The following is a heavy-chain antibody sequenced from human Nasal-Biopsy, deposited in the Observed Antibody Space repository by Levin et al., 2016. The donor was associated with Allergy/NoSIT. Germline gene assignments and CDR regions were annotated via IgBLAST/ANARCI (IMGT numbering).Heavy chain of an antibody. D-gene: IGHD6-13*01. J-gene: IGHJ6*04. CDR3: ARGFYNSSWYRQYYYYMDV. V-gene: IGHV3-33*01. CDR1: GFTFSSYS. Sequence: GSLRLSCAVSGFTFSSYSMHWVRQAPGKGPEWVAFIWFDGSDKYYSGSVKGRFTISRDNSKNTLFLQMDSLRAEDTAVYYCARGFYNSSWYRQYYYYMDVWGRGTTVTVSS. CDR2: IWFDGSDK.